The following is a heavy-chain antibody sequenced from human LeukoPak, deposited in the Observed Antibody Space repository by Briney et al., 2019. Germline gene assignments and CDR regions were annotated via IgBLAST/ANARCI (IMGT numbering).Heavy chain of an antibody. V-gene: IGHV3-66*01. CDR1: GFTIRSNY. Sequence: PGGSLRLSCAPPGFTIRSNYMSWVRQAPGKGLEWVSVIYTGGSTSYADSVKGRFTISRDSSTNTLFLQMNSLRAEDTAVYYCARASTLRTGDAHWGQGTLVTVSS. D-gene: IGHD7-27*01. CDR2: IYTGGST. J-gene: IGHJ4*02. CDR3: ARASTLRTGDAH.